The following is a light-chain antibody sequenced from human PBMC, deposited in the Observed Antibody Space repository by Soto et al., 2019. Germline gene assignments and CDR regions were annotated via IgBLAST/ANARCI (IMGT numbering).Light chain of an antibody. CDR2: DAS. CDR1: QSVSNY. CDR3: QQRSLLCT. V-gene: IGKV3-11*01. Sequence: EIVLTQSPATLSLSPGERATLSCRASQSVSNYLAWYQQKPGQAPSLLMYDASNRATGIPARFSGRGSGTDFTLTISSLEPEDFAVYYCQQRSLLCTFGGGTKVDIK. J-gene: IGKJ4*01.